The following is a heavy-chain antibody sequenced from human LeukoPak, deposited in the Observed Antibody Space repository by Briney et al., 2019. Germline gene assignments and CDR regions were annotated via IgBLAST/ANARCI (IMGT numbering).Heavy chain of an antibody. CDR3: AGSLSGYDFWTRDAFDI. Sequence: KTSQTLSLTCTVSGGSISSGSYYWSWIRQPAGKGLEWIGRIYTSGSTNYNPSLKSRVTKSVDTSKNQFSLKLSSVTAADTAVYYCAGSLSGYDFWTRDAFDIWGQGTMVTVSS. CDR1: GGSISSGSYY. V-gene: IGHV4-61*02. J-gene: IGHJ3*02. CDR2: IYTSGST. D-gene: IGHD3-3*01.